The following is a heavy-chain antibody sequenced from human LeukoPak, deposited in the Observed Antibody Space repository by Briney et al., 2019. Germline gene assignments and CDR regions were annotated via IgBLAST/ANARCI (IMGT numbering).Heavy chain of an antibody. Sequence: ASVKVSCKASGYTFTSYGISWVRQAPGQGLEWMGWISAYNGNTNYAQKLQGRVTMTTDTSTSTAYMELRSLRSDDTAVYYCARDQLPVLRFLEWSHYYYYMDVWGKGTTVTVSS. CDR3: ARDQLPVLRFLEWSHYYYYMDV. V-gene: IGHV1-18*01. CDR1: GYTFTSYG. CDR2: ISAYNGNT. J-gene: IGHJ6*03. D-gene: IGHD3-3*01.